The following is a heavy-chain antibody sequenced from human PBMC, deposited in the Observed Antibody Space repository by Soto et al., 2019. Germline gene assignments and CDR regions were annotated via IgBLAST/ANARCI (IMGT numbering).Heavy chain of an antibody. Sequence: QLELVQSGAEVMEPGSSVKLSCKSSGGSLKNSGINWVRQAPGQGLEWVGGIIPIIGTPNYLQRLQTRVTISAEETTNTAFLELGRLRFDDTAIYYCARERDGSGSLSYYFDQWGQGTLVTVSS. V-gene: IGHV1-69*01. D-gene: IGHD3-10*01. CDR1: GGSLKNSG. CDR3: ARERDGSGSLSYYFDQ. J-gene: IGHJ4*02. CDR2: IIPIIGTP.